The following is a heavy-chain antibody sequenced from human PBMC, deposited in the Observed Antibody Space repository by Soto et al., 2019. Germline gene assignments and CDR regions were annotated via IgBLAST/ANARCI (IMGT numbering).Heavy chain of an antibody. J-gene: IGHJ4*02. D-gene: IGHD6-6*01. CDR3: VRGSGSSSY. Sequence: PSETLSLTCAVYGGSFSGYYWSWIRQPPGKGLEWIGEINHSGSTNYNPSLKSRVTISVDTSKNQFSLRLSSVTAADTAVYYCVRGSGSSSYWGQGTLVTVSS. V-gene: IGHV4-34*01. CDR1: GGSFSGYY. CDR2: INHSGST.